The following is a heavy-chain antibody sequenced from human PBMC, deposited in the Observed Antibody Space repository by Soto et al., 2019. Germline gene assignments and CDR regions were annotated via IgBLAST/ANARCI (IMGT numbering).Heavy chain of an antibody. D-gene: IGHD1-26*01. J-gene: IGHJ6*02. CDR3: ARPSGSQISYYYGMDV. CDR2: IYPGDSDT. Sequence: PGESLKISCKGSGYSFTSYWIGWVRQIPGKGLEWMGIIYPGDSDTRYSPSFQGQVTISADKSISTAYLQWSSLKASDTAMYYCARPSGSQISYYYGMDVWGQGTTVTVSS. V-gene: IGHV5-51*01. CDR1: GYSFTSYW.